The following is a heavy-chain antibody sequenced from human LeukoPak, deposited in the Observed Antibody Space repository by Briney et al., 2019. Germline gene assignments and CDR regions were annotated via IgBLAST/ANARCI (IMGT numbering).Heavy chain of an antibody. CDR2: IFPGDSDI. Sequence: GESLKISCKGSGYSFSSYWIGWVRQMPGKGLEWMGIIFPGDSDIKYSPSFQGQVTISADKSISTAYLQWSSLKASDTAMYYCARVARGYSYADAFDIWGQGTMVTVSS. CDR3: ARVARGYSYADAFDI. CDR1: GYSFSSYW. V-gene: IGHV5-51*01. D-gene: IGHD5-18*01. J-gene: IGHJ3*02.